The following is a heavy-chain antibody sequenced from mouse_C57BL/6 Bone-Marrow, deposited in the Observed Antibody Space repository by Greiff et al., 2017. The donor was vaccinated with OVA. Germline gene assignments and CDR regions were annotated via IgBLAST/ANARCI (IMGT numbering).Heavy chain of an antibody. CDR3: TTGYFDY. Sequence: VQLQQSGAELVRPGASVKLSCTASGFNIKDDYMHWVKQRPEQGLEWIGWIDPENGDTEYASKFQGKATITADPSSNTAYLQLSSLTSEDAAVYYCTTGYFDYWGQGTTLTVSS. J-gene: IGHJ2*01. CDR2: IDPENGDT. V-gene: IGHV14-4*01. CDR1: GFNIKDDY.